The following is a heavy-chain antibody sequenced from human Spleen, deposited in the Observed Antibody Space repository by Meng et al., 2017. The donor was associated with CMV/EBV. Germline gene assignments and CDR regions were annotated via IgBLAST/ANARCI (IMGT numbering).Heavy chain of an antibody. Sequence: GKASGGSFRSYAISWVRQAPGQGLEWMGGIIPIFGTANYAQKLQGRVTISTDESRSTAYMELSSLRSEDTAVYYCARAGASGRRFDYWGQGTLVTVSS. CDR3: ARAGASGRRFDY. V-gene: IGHV1-69*05. CDR1: GGSFRSYA. J-gene: IGHJ4*02. D-gene: IGHD3-10*01. CDR2: IIPIFGTA.